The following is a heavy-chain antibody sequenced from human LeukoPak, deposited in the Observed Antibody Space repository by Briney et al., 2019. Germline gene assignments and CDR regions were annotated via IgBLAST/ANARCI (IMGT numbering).Heavy chain of an antibody. J-gene: IGHJ4*02. CDR2: ISSSGDGT. Sequence: GGSLRLSCVGSGFTFSNYAMTWVRQGPGKGLEWVSTISSSGDGTFYADSVKGRFTVSRDNSKNTLYLQMNSLRAEDTAVYYCAKAPPSKHYFDYWGQGTLVTVSS. V-gene: IGHV3-23*01. CDR1: GFTFSNYA. D-gene: IGHD6-6*01. CDR3: AKAPPSKHYFDY.